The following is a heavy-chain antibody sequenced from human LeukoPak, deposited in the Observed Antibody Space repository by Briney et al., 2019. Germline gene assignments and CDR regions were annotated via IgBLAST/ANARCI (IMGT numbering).Heavy chain of an antibody. V-gene: IGHV3-21*01. CDR3: ARGPSYSSGWYGGRNWFDP. J-gene: IGHJ5*02. CDR2: ISSSSSYI. Sequence: GGSLRLSCAASGFTFSSYSMNWVRQAPGKGLEWVSSISSSSSYIYYAGSAKGRFTISRDNAKNSLYLQMNSLRAEDTAVYYCARGPSYSSGWYGGRNWFDPWGQGTLVTVSS. D-gene: IGHD6-19*01. CDR1: GFTFSSYS.